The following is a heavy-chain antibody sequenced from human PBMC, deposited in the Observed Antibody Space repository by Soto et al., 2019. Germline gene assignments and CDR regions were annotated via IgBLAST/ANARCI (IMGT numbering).Heavy chain of an antibody. CDR2: IIPIFGTA. CDR3: ARPQTYYDFWSGYFFDP. J-gene: IGHJ5*02. D-gene: IGHD3-3*01. V-gene: IGHV1-69*13. CDR1: GGTFSSYA. Sequence: SVKVSCKASGGTFSSYAISWVRQAPGQGLEWMGGIIPIFGTANYAQKFQGRVTITADESTSTAYMELSSLRSEDTAVYYCARPQTYYDFWSGYFFDPWGQGTLVTVPQ.